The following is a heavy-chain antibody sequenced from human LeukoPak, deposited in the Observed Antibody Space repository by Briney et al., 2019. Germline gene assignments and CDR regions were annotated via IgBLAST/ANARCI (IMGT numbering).Heavy chain of an antibody. CDR2: IKQDGSEK. Sequence: SGGSLRLSCAASGFTFSSYWMSWVRQAPGKGLEWVANIKQDGSEKYYVDSVKGRFTISRDNSKNTLYLQMNSLRAEDTAVYYCAKELAGWYYDSSGYLDYWGQGTLVTVSS. J-gene: IGHJ4*02. CDR3: AKELAGWYYDSSGYLDY. V-gene: IGHV3-7*03. CDR1: GFTFSSYW. D-gene: IGHD3-22*01.